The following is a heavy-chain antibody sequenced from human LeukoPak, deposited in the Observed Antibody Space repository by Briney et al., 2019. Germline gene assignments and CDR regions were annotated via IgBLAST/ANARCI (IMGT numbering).Heavy chain of an antibody. V-gene: IGHV4-59*01. CDR3: AREGDGYNWEYYFDY. J-gene: IGHJ4*02. Sequence: SETLSLTCTVSGGSISSYYWSWIRQPPGKGLEWIGYIYYSGSTNYNPSLKSRVTISVDTSKNQFSLKLSSVTAADTAVYYCAREGDGYNWEYYFDYWGQGTLVTVSS. CDR1: GGSISSYY. D-gene: IGHD5-24*01. CDR2: IYYSGST.